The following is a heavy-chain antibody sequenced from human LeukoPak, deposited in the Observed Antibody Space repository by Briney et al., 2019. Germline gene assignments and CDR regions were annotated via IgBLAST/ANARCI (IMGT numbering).Heavy chain of an antibody. J-gene: IGHJ4*02. CDR2: ISGSGGST. Sequence: GGSLRLSCAVSGFTFSSYAMSWVRQAPGKGLEWVSAISGSGGSTHYADSVKGRFTISRDNSKNTLYLQMNSLRADDTAVYYCAKGRAKATVTAGDYWGQGTLATVSS. CDR3: AKGRAKATVTAGDY. CDR1: GFTFSSYA. D-gene: IGHD4-17*01. V-gene: IGHV3-23*01.